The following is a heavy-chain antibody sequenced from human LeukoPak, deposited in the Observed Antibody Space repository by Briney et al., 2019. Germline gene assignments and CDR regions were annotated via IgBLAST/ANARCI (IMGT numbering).Heavy chain of an antibody. CDR3: AXXXXVRTVNYFDY. D-gene: IGHD3-16*02. J-gene: IGHJ4*02. CDR1: GFTVSSNY. Sequence: GGSLRLSCAASGFTVSSNYMSWVRQAPGKGLEWVSVIYSGGRTFYADSVQGRFTISRDNSKNTLYLQMNSLRAEDTAGYYCAXXXXVRTVNYFDYWGQGTLVTVSS. V-gene: IGHV3-66*01. CDR2: IYSGGRT.